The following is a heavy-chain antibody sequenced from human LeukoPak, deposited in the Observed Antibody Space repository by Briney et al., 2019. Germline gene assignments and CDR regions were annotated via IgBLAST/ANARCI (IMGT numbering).Heavy chain of an antibody. Sequence: PGGSLRLSCVASGFTFSSYGMTWVRQAPGKGLEWVANIKQDGSDKRYVDSVRGRVTISRDNARNSLYLQMDSLRAEDTAVYYCARLTGSKADGMDVWGQGTTVTVSS. CDR3: ARLTGSKADGMDV. CDR2: IKQDGSDK. J-gene: IGHJ6*02. CDR1: GFTFSSYG. V-gene: IGHV3-7*01. D-gene: IGHD1-14*01.